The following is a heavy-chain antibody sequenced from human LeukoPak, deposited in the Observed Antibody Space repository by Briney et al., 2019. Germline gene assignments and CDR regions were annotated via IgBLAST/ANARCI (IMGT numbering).Heavy chain of an antibody. CDR3: AREIVFNNDFLTGLQLVAFDI. V-gene: IGHV3-7*01. D-gene: IGHD3-9*01. CDR2: IKEDGSEK. CDR1: RFTFSTYW. J-gene: IGHJ3*02. Sequence: PGGSLRLSCAASRFTFSTYWMSWVRQAPGKGLEWVANIKEDGSEKYYVDSLRGRFTISRDNAKNSLYLQMNSLRAEDSAVYYCAREIVFNNDFLTGLQLVAFDIWGQGTMVTVSS.